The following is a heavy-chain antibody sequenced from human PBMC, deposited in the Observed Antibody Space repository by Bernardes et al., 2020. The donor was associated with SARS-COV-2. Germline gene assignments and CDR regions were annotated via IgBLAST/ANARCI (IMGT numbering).Heavy chain of an antibody. CDR2: INHSGST. V-gene: IGHV4-34*01. D-gene: IGHD6-19*01. CDR3: ARDESGGWYF. CDR1: GGSFSGYY. Sequence: SETLSLTCAVYGGSFSGYYWSWIRQPPGKGLEWIGEINHSGSTNYNPSLKSRVTISRDNSKNTLYLHMNNLRAEDTAVYYCARDESGGWYFWGQGTLVTVSS. J-gene: IGHJ4*02.